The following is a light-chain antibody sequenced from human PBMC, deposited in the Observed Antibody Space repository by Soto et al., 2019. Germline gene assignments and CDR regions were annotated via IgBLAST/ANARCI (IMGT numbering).Light chain of an antibody. CDR2: DVN. J-gene: IGLJ1*01. V-gene: IGLV2-11*01. CDR3: CSFAGSFYV. CDR1: SSDVAGYDY. Sequence: QSALTQPRSVSGSPGQSVAISCTGTSSDVAGYDYVSWYQQHPGKAPKLMIYDVNKRPSGVPDRFSGSKSGNTASLTISGLQAEDEADYYCCSFAGSFYVFGDGTKVTVL.